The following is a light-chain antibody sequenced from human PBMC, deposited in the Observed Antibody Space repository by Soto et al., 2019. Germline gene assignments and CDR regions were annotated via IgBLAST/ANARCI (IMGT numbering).Light chain of an antibody. Sequence: EIVMTQSPATLSVSPGERVTLSCRASQSVSSNLAWFQQKPGQAPRLLIYGASTRATGIPATFSGSGSGTEFTLTFSSLHSEDFAVYYYLQYNDRPGTFGQGTKVEIK. CDR1: QSVSSN. CDR3: LQYNDRPGT. CDR2: GAS. J-gene: IGKJ1*01. V-gene: IGKV3-15*01.